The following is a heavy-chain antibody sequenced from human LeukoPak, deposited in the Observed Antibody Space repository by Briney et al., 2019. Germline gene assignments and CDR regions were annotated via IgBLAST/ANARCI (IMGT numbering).Heavy chain of an antibody. CDR2: IYYSGST. CDR3: ARAPWGDYVDY. CDR1: GGSISSGDYY. D-gene: IGHD3-16*01. J-gene: IGHJ4*02. Sequence: SQTLSLSCTVSGGSISSGDYYWSWIRQPPGKGLEWIGYIYYSGSTYYNPSLKSRVTISVDTSKNQFSLKLSSVTAADTAVYYCARAPWGDYVDYWGQGTLVTVSS. V-gene: IGHV4-30-4*01.